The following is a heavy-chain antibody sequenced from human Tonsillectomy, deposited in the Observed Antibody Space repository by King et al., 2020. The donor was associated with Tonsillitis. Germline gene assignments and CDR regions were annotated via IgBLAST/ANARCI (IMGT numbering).Heavy chain of an antibody. CDR2: VSGSGGST. V-gene: IGHV3-23*04. CDR3: AKDLMTTVTSLNSAAIDH. J-gene: IGHJ4*02. Sequence: VQLVESGGGSVQPGGSLRLSCAASGFTFSNYAMNWVRQAPGKGLEWVSGVSGSGGSTYSADSVKGQFTFSGDNSKNTLFLQMNSPRAEDTAVYYCAKDLMTTVTSLNSAAIDHWGQGTLVTVSS. D-gene: IGHD4-11*01. CDR1: GFTFSNYA.